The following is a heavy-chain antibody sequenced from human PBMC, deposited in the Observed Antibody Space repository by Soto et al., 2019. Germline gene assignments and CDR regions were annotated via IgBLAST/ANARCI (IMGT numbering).Heavy chain of an antibody. CDR2: IIPIFGTA. CDR3: ARMITFGGVIVSYYGMDV. CDR1: GGTFSSYA. J-gene: IGHJ6*02. Sequence: SVKVSCKASGGTFSSYAISWVRRARGQGLEWMGGIIPIFGTANYAQKFQGRVTITADESTSTAYMELSSLRSEDTAVYYCARMITFGGVIVSYYGMDVWGQDTTVTVSS. V-gene: IGHV1-69*13. D-gene: IGHD3-16*02.